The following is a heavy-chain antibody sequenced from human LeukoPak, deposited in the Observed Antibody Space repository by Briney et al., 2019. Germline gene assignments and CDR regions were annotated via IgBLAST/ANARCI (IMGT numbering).Heavy chain of an antibody. J-gene: IGHJ4*02. Sequence: SETLSLTCTVSGGSISRYYWSWIRQPAGKGLEWIGRIYTSGSTNYNPSLKSRVTMSVDTSKNQFSLKLSSVTAADTAVYYCARDPNYYDSSGYSDWGQGTLVTVSS. CDR3: ARDPNYYDSSGYSD. CDR2: IYTSGST. D-gene: IGHD3-22*01. V-gene: IGHV4-4*07. CDR1: GGSISRYY.